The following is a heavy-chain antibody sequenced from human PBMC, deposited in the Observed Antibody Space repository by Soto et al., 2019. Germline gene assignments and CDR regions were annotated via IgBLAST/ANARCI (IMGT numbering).Heavy chain of an antibody. V-gene: IGHV3-30*18. CDR2: ISYDGSNK. CDR1: GSTFRSYG. J-gene: IGHJ4*02. CDR3: AKDTYYHDSTGYYVFDY. D-gene: IGHD3-22*01. Sequence: QVQLVESGGGVVQPGRSLRLSCAASGSTFRSYGMHWVRQAPGKGLEWVAAISYDGSNKNYVDSVKGRFTISRDNSENTLYLKMNSLRAEDAAVYYCAKDTYYHDSTGYYVFDYWGQGTLVTVSS.